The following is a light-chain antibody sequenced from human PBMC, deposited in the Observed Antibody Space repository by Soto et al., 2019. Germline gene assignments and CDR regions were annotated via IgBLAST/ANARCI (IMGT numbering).Light chain of an antibody. CDR2: DNS. J-gene: IGLJ2*01. Sequence: QSVLTQPSSMSTAPGQKVTISCSGSTSNVGNNFVSWYQQFPGTAPKLLIFDNSQRPSGIPDRFFGSKSGSSATLGITGPQTGDEAVYYCATWDTKLNAVVFGGGTKLTVL. V-gene: IGLV1-51*01. CDR3: ATWDTKLNAVV. CDR1: TSNVGNNF.